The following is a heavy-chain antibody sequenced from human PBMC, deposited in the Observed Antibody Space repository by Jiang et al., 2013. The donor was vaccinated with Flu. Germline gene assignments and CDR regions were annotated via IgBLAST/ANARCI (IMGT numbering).Heavy chain of an antibody. Sequence: QLVESGGGLVQPGGSVRLSCVVSGLSFSTYDMSWVRQAPGKGLEWVSSISADGDTTDYSDSVKGRFTISRDNSKNTLFLQVNSLRSEDTAMYFCVGALDYWGQGTLVTVSS. CDR2: ISADGDTT. J-gene: IGHJ4*02. CDR3: VGALDY. V-gene: IGHV3-23*04. CDR1: GLSFSTYD. D-gene: IGHD1-26*01.